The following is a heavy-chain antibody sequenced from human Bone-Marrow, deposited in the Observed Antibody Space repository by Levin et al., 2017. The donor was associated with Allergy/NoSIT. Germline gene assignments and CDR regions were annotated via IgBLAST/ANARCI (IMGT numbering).Heavy chain of an antibody. CDR3: ARAEGIVGATTIYYGMDV. CDR2: IYSGGST. J-gene: IGHJ6*02. Sequence: LSLTCAASGFTAFSNYISWVRQAPGKGLEWVSVIYSGGSTDYADSVKGRFTISRDNSKNMVYLQMNSLRAEDTAVYYCARAEGIVGATTIYYGMDVWGQGTTVTVSS. D-gene: IGHD1-26*01. CDR1: GFTAFSNY. V-gene: IGHV3-53*01.